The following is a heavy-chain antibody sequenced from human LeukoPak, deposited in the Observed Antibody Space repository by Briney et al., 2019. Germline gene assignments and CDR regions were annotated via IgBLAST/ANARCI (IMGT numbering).Heavy chain of an antibody. CDR1: GYTFAGYY. V-gene: IGHV1-2*02. Sequence: ASVKVSCKASGYTFAGYYMHWVRQAPGQGLEWMGWINPNSGGTNYAQKFQGRVTMTRDTSISTDYMELSRLRSDDTAVYYCAREERQLVSRHIWGRGTMVTVSS. J-gene: IGHJ3*02. D-gene: IGHD6-13*01. CDR2: INPNSGGT. CDR3: AREERQLVSRHI.